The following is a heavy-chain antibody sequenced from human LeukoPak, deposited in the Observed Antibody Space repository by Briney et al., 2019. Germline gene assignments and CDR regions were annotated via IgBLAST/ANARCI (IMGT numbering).Heavy chain of an antibody. CDR2: ISGSGGST. J-gene: IGHJ4*02. Sequence: GGSLRLSCAAPGFTFSSYAMSWVRQAPGKGLEWVSAISGSGGSTYYADSVKGRFTISRDNSKNTLYLQMNSLRAEDTAVYYCAEDPNYYDSSGLTYYFDYWGQGTLVTVSS. D-gene: IGHD3-22*01. CDR3: AEDPNYYDSSGLTYYFDY. CDR1: GFTFSSYA. V-gene: IGHV3-23*01.